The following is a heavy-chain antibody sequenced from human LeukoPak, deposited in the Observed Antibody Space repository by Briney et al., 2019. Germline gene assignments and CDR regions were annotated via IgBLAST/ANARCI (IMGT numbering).Heavy chain of an antibody. CDR2: IRSKAYGGTT. Sequence: GGSLRLSCTASGFTFGDYAMSWVRQAPGKGLEWVGFIRSKAYGGTTEYAASVKGRFTISRDDSKNIAYLQMNSLKTEDTAVYYCTGGTWLYDAFDIWGQGTMVTVSS. CDR1: GFTFGDYA. CDR3: TGGTWLYDAFDI. J-gene: IGHJ3*02. V-gene: IGHV3-49*04. D-gene: IGHD6-13*01.